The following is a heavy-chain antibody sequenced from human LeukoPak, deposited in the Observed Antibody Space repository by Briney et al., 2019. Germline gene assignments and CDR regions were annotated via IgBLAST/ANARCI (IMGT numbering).Heavy chain of an antibody. J-gene: IGHJ5*02. CDR2: INPSGGST. CDR1: GYTFTSYY. Sequence: APVKVSCKASGYTFTSYYMHWVRQAPGQGLEWMGIINPSGGSTSYAQKFQGRVTMTRDTSTSTVYMELSSLRSEDTAVYYCARDPTGEYYDFWSGYSPDWFDPWGQGTLVTVSS. D-gene: IGHD3-3*01. CDR3: ARDPTGEYYDFWSGYSPDWFDP. V-gene: IGHV1-46*01.